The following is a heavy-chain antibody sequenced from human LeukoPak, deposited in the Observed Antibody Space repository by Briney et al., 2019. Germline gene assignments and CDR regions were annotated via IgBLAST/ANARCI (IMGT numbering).Heavy chain of an antibody. D-gene: IGHD1-26*01. Sequence: SGGSLRLSCAASGFTFSSYAMHWVRQAPGKGLEWVAVISYDGSNKYYADSVKGRFTISRDNSKNTLYLQMNSLRSDDTAVYYCARDTSGSYFFDYWGQGTLVTVSS. J-gene: IGHJ4*02. V-gene: IGHV3-30-3*01. CDR3: ARDTSGSYFFDY. CDR1: GFTFSSYA. CDR2: ISYDGSNK.